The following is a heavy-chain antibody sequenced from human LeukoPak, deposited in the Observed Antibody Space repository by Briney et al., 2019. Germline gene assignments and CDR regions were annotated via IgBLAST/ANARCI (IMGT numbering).Heavy chain of an antibody. CDR3: ARDYFTFGGVIVAS. V-gene: IGHV3-30*02. D-gene: IGHD3-16*02. CDR2: IRYDGSNK. CDR1: GFTFSSYG. J-gene: IGHJ5*02. Sequence: GGPLRLSCAASGFTFSSYGMHWVRQAPGKGLEWVAFIRYDGSNKYYADSVKGRFTISRDNSKNTLYLQMNSLRAEDTAVYYCARDYFTFGGVIVASWGQGTLVTVSS.